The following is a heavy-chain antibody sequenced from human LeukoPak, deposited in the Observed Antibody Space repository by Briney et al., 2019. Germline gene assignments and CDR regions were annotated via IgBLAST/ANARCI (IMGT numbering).Heavy chain of an antibody. CDR3: LKSTGYYAMDV. CDR2: INSDGSAT. Sequence: PVGSLRLSCVASGFTFSSYWMHWVPQAPGRGRVWVSRINSDGSATTYADPVKGRFTISRDNAKYTLYLQTNSLRAEDTAVYYCLKSTGYYAMDVWGQGTTVTVSS. CDR1: GFTFSSYW. V-gene: IGHV3-74*01. D-gene: IGHD3-22*01. J-gene: IGHJ6*02.